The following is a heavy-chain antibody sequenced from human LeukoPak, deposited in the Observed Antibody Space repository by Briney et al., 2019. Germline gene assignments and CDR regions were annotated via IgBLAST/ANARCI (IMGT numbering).Heavy chain of an antibody. D-gene: IGHD3-22*01. J-gene: IGHJ3*02. CDR2: IRSKANSYAT. CDR1: GFTFSGSA. Sequence: PGGSLRLSCAASGFTFSGSAMHWVRQASGKGLEWVGRIRSKANSYATAYAASVKGRFTISRDDSKNTAYLQMNSLKTEDTAVYYCTRPIYDSSGYSDSDAFDIWGQGTMVTVSS. V-gene: IGHV3-73*01. CDR3: TRPIYDSSGYSDSDAFDI.